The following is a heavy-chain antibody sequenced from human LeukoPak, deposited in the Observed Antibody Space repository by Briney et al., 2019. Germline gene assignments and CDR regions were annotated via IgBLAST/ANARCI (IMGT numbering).Heavy chain of an antibody. J-gene: IGHJ4*02. V-gene: IGHV4-38-2*01. D-gene: IGHD1-26*01. CDR1: GYSISSGYD. CDR3: ASASGATSSSYFDY. Sequence: SETLSLTCAVSGYSISSGYDWGWIRQPPGKGVEWIGSIYHSGSTYSNPSLKRRRTISVDTSNNQFSLKLSSVTAADTAVYYCASASGATSSSYFDYWGQGTLVTVSS. CDR2: IYHSGST.